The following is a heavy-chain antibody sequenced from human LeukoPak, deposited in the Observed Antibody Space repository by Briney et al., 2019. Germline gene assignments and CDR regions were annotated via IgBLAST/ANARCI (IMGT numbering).Heavy chain of an antibody. D-gene: IGHD3-22*01. CDR3: ARVHNYYDSSGYEINWFDP. Sequence: PGGSLSLSRAASGFPVSSDYMSWVRQAPGKGLEWVSVIYSGGSTYYADSVKGRFTISRDNSKNTLYLQMNSLRAEDTAVYYCARVHNYYDSSGYEINWFDPWGQGTLVTVSS. V-gene: IGHV3-53*01. J-gene: IGHJ5*02. CDR2: IYSGGST. CDR1: GFPVSSDY.